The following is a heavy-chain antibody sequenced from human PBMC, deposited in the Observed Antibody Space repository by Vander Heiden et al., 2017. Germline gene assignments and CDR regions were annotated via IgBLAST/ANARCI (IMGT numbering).Heavy chain of an antibody. CDR1: GFTFTTYW. CDR3: ARAMSSGWFGY. D-gene: IGHD6-19*01. Sequence: EVQLVASGGVLVQPGGFLILSSAASGFTFTTYWVTWVRKAPGKGLEWVANIKPDGSETYYVGSVKGRFTISRDNAKNSLYLEMNSLRVEDTAVYYCARAMSSGWFGYWGQGTLVTVSS. J-gene: IGHJ4*02. V-gene: IGHV3-7*01. CDR2: IKPDGSET.